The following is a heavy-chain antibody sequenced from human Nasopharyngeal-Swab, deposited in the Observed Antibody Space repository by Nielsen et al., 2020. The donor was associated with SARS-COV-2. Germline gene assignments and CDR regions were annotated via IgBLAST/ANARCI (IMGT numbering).Heavy chain of an antibody. J-gene: IGHJ3*01. CDR2: IFHTGSA. CDR1: GVSISSGDYY. D-gene: IGHD3-3*01. Sequence: SETLSLTYTVSGVSISSGDYYWSWLLQHPERGLEWMGYIFHTGSAYYHSSLQSRLIISVDTSKNQFSLRLTSVTAADTAVYYCAREVIGAPDSDAFDVWGQGTMVIVAS. CDR3: AREVIGAPDSDAFDV. V-gene: IGHV4-31*03.